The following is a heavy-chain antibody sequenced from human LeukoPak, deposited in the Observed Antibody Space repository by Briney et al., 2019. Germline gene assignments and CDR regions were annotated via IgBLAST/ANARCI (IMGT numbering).Heavy chain of an antibody. CDR1: GFTFSTYS. J-gene: IGHJ4*02. V-gene: IGHV3-48*04. CDR2: INYSGSNI. Sequence: GRSLRLSCAASGFTFSTYSMNWVRQAPGKGLEWISDINYSGSNIYYADSVKGRFTVSRDNAKNSLYLQMNSLRAEDTAVYYCARPSSDWPQPRPFDYWGQGTLVTVSS. D-gene: IGHD6-13*01. CDR3: ARPSSDWPQPRPFDY.